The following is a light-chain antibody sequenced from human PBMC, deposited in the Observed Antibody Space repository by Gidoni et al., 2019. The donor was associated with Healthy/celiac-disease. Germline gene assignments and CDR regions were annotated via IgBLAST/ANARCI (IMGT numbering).Light chain of an antibody. V-gene: IGKV1-39*01. CDR3: QQSYSTPWT. CDR1: QSISSY. J-gene: IGKJ1*01. CDR2: AAS. Sequence: IQMTQSPSSLSASVGARVTITCRASQSISSYLNWYQQKPGEAPKLLIYAASSLQSGVPSRFSGSGSGTDFTLTISSLQPEDFATYYCQQSYSTPWTFGQGTKVEIK.